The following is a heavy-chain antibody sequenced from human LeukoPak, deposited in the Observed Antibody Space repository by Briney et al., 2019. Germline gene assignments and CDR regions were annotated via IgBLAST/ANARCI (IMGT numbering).Heavy chain of an antibody. CDR3: ARDYGGNSGMDV. CDR2: INPNSGGT. CDR1: GYTFTGYF. Sequence: RASVKVSCKASGYTFTGYFIHWVRQPPAEGLDWMGWINPNSGGTNYAQKFQGRVTMTRDTSVTTAYMELSSLRSDDTAVYYCARDYGGNSGMDVWGLGTTVTVS. J-gene: IGHJ6*02. V-gene: IGHV1-2*02. D-gene: IGHD4-23*01.